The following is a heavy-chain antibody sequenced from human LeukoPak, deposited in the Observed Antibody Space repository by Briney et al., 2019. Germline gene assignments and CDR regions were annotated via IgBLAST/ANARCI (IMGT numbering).Heavy chain of an antibody. V-gene: IGHV3-11*04. CDR1: GFTFSDYY. CDR3: ARDMWTVVVPNWFDP. J-gene: IGHJ5*02. Sequence: KTGGSLRLSCAASGFTFSDYYMSWIRQAPGKGLEWVSYISSSGSTIYYADSVKGRFTISRDNAKNSLYLQMNSLRVEDTAVYYCARDMWTVVVPNWFDPWGQGTLVTVSS. CDR2: ISSSGSTI. D-gene: IGHD3-22*01.